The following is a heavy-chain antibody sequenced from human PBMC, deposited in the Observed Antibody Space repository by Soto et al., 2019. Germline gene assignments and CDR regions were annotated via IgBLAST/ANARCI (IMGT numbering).Heavy chain of an antibody. D-gene: IGHD3-16*01. CDR1: GYTFTTYG. CDR2: ISAYSGKT. V-gene: IGHV1-18*01. Sequence: QVQLVQSGGEVKKPGASVKVSCKTSGYTFTTYGISWVRQAPGQGLEWVGWISAYSGKTHYAQKFQGKVTMTTDTSTNTAYLEPRSLRSGDTAVYYCARDPYLGDQQYWGQGTLVTVSS. CDR3: ARDPYLGDQQY. J-gene: IGHJ4*02.